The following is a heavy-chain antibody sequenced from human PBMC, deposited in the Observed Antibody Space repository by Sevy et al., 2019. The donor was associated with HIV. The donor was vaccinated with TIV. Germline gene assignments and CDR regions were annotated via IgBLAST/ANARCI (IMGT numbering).Heavy chain of an antibody. Sequence: GGSLRLSCAASGFTVSSNYMSWVRQAPGKGLEWVSVIYSGGSTYYADSVKGRFTIYRDNSKNTLYLQMNSLRAEDTAVYYCARVPTYNWNDEDFDYWGQGTLVTVSS. CDR1: GFTVSSNY. D-gene: IGHD1-20*01. CDR2: IYSGGST. V-gene: IGHV3-53*01. CDR3: ARVPTYNWNDEDFDY. J-gene: IGHJ4*02.